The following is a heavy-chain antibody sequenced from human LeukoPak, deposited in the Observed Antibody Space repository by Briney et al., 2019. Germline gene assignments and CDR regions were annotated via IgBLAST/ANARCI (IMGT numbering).Heavy chain of an antibody. CDR2: ISGSGGST. V-gene: IGHV3-23*01. J-gene: IGHJ4*02. CDR1: GFTFSSYG. Sequence: PGGSLRLSCAASGFTFSSYGMSWVRQAPGKGLEWVSAISGSGGSTYYADSVKGRFTISRDNSKNTLYLQMNSLRAEDTAVYYCAKDVVVVTAIALYFDYWGQGTLVTVSS. CDR3: AKDVVVVTAIALYFDY. D-gene: IGHD2-21*02.